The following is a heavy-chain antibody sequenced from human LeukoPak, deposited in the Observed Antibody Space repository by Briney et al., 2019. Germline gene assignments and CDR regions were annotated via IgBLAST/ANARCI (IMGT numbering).Heavy chain of an antibody. CDR1: GFTFSSYW. CDR2: IKQDGSEI. J-gene: IGHJ4*02. Sequence: GGSLRLSCAASGFTFSSYWMSWVRKAPGKGLEWVANIKQDGSEIYYVDSVKGRFTISRDNAKNSLYLQMNSLRAEDTAVYYCAREGGSGWYYFDYWGQGTLVTVSS. D-gene: IGHD6-19*01. V-gene: IGHV3-7*01. CDR3: AREGGSGWYYFDY.